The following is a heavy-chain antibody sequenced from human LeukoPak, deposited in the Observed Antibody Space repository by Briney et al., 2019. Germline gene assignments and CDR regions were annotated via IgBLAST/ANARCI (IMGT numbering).Heavy chain of an antibody. CDR3: ATQTGYCSGGSCYGGRIDP. Sequence: SETLSLTFTVSGESIRRSPYDWGSIRHPPGNGLEWIGTIYFSGSTYYYPSLSSRLTISVDTSKNHFSLTLNSVTPADTAMYYCATQTGYCSGGSCYGGRIDPWGQGTLVTVSS. CDR1: GESIRRSPYD. CDR2: IYFSGST. D-gene: IGHD2-15*01. V-gene: IGHV4-39*02. J-gene: IGHJ5*02.